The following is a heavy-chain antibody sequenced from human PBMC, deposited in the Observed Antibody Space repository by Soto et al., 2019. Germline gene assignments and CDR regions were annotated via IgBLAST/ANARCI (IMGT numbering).Heavy chain of an antibody. CDR3: ARGSPPGIAAAVAHYGMDV. D-gene: IGHD6-13*01. CDR2: IYYSGST. J-gene: IGHJ6*02. CDR1: GGSISSGGYY. Sequence: QVQLQESGPGLVKPSQTLSLTCTVSGGSISSGGYYWSWIRQHPGKGLEWIGYIYYSGSTYYNPSLKSRVTISVDTSKNQFSLKLSSVTAADTAVYYCARGSPPGIAAAVAHYGMDVWGQGTTVTVSS. V-gene: IGHV4-31*03.